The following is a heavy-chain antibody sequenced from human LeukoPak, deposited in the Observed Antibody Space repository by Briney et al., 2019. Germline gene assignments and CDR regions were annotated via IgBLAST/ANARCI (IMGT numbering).Heavy chain of an antibody. CDR3: ARVTGYMTEDYFDY. V-gene: IGHV4-59*01. CDR2: IYYSGST. CDR1: SASISTYY. Sequence: KTSETLSLTCTVSSASISTYYWSWIRQPPGKGLEWIGYIYYSGSTNYNPSLKSRVTILVDTSKNQFSLRLSSVTAADTAVYYCARVTGYMTEDYFDYWGQGTLITVSS. J-gene: IGHJ4*02. D-gene: IGHD6-13*01.